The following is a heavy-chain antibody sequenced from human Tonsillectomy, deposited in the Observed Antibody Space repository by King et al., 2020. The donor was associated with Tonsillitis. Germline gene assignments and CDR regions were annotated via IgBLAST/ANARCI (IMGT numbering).Heavy chain of an antibody. CDR1: GGSLDSGFFY. Sequence: VQLQESGPGLVKPSQTLSLTCSVSGGSLDSGFFYWSWIRQSAGRGLEWIGRIYTDGSTDYNASLKSRVTTAVDTSKNHFSLKLSSVTAADTAVYYCARGADWGYDVERWGPGILAT. V-gene: IGHV4-61*02. CDR3: ARGADWGYDVER. CDR2: IYTDGST. D-gene: IGHD3/OR15-3a*01. J-gene: IGHJ4*02.